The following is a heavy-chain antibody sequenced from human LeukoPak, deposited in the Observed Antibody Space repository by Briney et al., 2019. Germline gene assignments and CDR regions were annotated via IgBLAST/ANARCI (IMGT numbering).Heavy chain of an antibody. CDR1: GGSISSYY. CDR3: AREVGPWELRSADAFDI. V-gene: IGHV4-59*01. CDR2: IYYSGST. D-gene: IGHD1-26*01. J-gene: IGHJ3*02. Sequence: SETLSLTCTVSGGSISSYYWSWIRRPPGKGLEWIGYIYYSGSTNYNPSLKSRVTISVDTSKNQFSLKLSSVTAADTAVYYCAREVGPWELRSADAFDIWGQGTMVTVSS.